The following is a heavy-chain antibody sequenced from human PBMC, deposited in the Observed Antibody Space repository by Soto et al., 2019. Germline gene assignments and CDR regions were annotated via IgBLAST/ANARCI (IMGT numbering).Heavy chain of an antibody. Sequence: SETLSLTCAVSGGSISSGGYSWSWIRQPPGKGLEWIGYMYHSGSTYYNPSLKSRVTISVDRSKNQFSLKLSSVTAADTAVYYCAREPDRWGQGTLVTVSS. CDR1: GGSISSGGYS. J-gene: IGHJ5*02. CDR3: AREPDR. V-gene: IGHV4-30-2*01. CDR2: MYHSGST.